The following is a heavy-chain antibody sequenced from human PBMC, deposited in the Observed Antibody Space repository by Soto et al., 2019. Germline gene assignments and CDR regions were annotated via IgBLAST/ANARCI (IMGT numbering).Heavy chain of an antibody. V-gene: IGHV3-30*18. J-gene: IGHJ4*02. CDR3: AKDCTGPGSCEDYFDY. CDR1: GFTFSSYG. Sequence: GGSLRLSCAASGFTFSSYGMHWVRQAPGKGLEWVASISSVGSNVYYGDSVKGRFTISRDNSKITLYLQMNSLRAEDTVVYYCAKDCTGPGSCEDYFDYWGQGTLVTVSS. CDR2: ISSVGSNV. D-gene: IGHD3-10*01.